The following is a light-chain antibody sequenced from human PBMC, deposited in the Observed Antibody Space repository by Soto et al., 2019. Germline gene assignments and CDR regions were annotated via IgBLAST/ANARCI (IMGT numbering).Light chain of an antibody. CDR2: GAS. V-gene: IGKV3-20*01. CDR1: QSVSSSY. Sequence: EIVLTQSPGTLSWSPGERATLSCRASQSVSSSYLACYQQKPGQAPRLLIYGASSRATGIPDRFSGSGSGTDFTLTISRLEPEDFAVYYCQQYGSSPLTFGGGTKVEIK. CDR3: QQYGSSPLT. J-gene: IGKJ4*01.